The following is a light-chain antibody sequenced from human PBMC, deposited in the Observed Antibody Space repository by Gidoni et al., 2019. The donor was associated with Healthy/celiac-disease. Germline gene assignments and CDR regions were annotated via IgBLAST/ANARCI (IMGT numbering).Light chain of an antibody. Sequence: DIQLTQSPSFLSASVGDRVTITGRASQGISSYLAWYQQKPGKAPKLLIYAASTLQSGVPSRFSGSGSGTEFTLTISSLQPEDFATYYCQQLNSDPPITFGQGTRLEIK. CDR3: QQLNSDPPIT. CDR2: AAS. V-gene: IGKV1-9*01. J-gene: IGKJ5*01. CDR1: QGISSY.